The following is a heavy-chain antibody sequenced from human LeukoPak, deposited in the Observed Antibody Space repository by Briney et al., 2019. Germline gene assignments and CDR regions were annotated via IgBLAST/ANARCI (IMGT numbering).Heavy chain of an antibody. CDR1: GGSISSFY. J-gene: IGHJ4*02. CDR2: IYYTGST. Sequence: SETLSLTCTVSGGSISSFYWSWIRQPPGKGLEWIGYIYYTGSTDYNPSLKSRVAISVDTSKNQFSLKLSSVTAADTAVYYCARRSWYVDYWGQGTLVSVSS. CDR3: ARRSWYVDY. D-gene: IGHD3-10*01. V-gene: IGHV4-59*08.